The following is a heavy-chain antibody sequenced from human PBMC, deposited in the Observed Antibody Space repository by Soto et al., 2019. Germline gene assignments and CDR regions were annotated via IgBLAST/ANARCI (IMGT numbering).Heavy chain of an antibody. CDR1: GGSISSSSYY. Sequence: KPSETLSLTCTVSGGSISSSSYYWGWIRQPPGKGLEWIGSIYYSGSTYYNPSLKSRVTISVDTSKNQFSLKLSSVTAADTAVYYCARHVRRFLEWLFFRGFWFDPWGQGTLVTVSS. CDR3: ARHVRRFLEWLFFRGFWFDP. D-gene: IGHD3-3*01. V-gene: IGHV4-39*01. CDR2: IYYSGST. J-gene: IGHJ5*02.